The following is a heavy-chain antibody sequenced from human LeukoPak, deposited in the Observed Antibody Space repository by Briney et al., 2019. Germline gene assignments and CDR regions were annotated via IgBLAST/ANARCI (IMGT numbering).Heavy chain of an antibody. D-gene: IGHD5-24*01. CDR1: GYTFTGYY. J-gene: IGHJ6*02. V-gene: IGHV1-2*02. CDR2: INPNSGGT. Sequence: ASVKVSCKASGYTFTGYYMHWVRQAPGQGLEWMGWINPNSGGTNYAQKFQGRVTMTRDTSISTAYMELSRLRSEDTAVYYCARGRDGYNHNYYYYGMDVWGQGTTVTVSS. CDR3: ARGRDGYNHNYYYYGMDV.